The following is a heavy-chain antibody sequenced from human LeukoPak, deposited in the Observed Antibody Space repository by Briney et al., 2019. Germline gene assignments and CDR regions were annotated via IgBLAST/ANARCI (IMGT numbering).Heavy chain of an antibody. CDR1: GFTFSNYW. V-gene: IGHV4-34*01. CDR3: ARAKVDTVTTDY. J-gene: IGHJ4*02. D-gene: IGHD4-17*01. Sequence: GSLRLSCAASGFTFSNYWMTWVRQAPGKGLEWIGEINHSGSTNYNPSLKSRVTISVDTSKNQFSLKLSSVTAADTAVYYCARAKVDTVTTDYWGQGTLVTVSS. CDR2: INHSGST.